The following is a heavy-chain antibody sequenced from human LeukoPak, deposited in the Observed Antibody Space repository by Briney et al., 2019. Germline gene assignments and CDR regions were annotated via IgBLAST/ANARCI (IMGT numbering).Heavy chain of an antibody. D-gene: IGHD2-15*01. CDR2: INHSGST. V-gene: IGHV4-34*01. J-gene: IGHJ6*03. Sequence: PSETLSLTCTVSGGSISSYYWSWIRQPPGKGLEWIGEINHSGSTNYNPSLKSRVTISVDTSKNQFSLKLNSVTAADTAVYYCARGYCSGGSCYSLHYYYYMDVWGKGTTVTVSS. CDR1: GGSISSYY. CDR3: ARGYCSGGSCYSLHYYYYMDV.